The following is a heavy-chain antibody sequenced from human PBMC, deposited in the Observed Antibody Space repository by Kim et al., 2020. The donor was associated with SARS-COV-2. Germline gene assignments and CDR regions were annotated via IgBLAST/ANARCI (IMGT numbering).Heavy chain of an antibody. J-gene: IGHJ3*02. D-gene: IGHD3-9*01. V-gene: IGHV3-11*06. Sequence: GRFTIARDNAKNSLYLQMNSLRAEETAVYYCARERLYYDILTGASDAFDIWGQGTMVTVSS. CDR3: ARERLYYDILTGASDAFDI.